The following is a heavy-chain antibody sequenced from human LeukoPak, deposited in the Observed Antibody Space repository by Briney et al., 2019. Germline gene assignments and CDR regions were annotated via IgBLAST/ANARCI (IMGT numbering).Heavy chain of an antibody. J-gene: IGHJ4*02. D-gene: IGHD3-10*01. CDR3: ARDDKWFGEHNTFDY. Sequence: GGSLRLSCAASGFTFSNYAMSWVRQAPGKGLEWVSGINWNGGSTGYADSVKGRFTISRDNAKNSLYLQMNSLRAEDTALYYCARDDKWFGEHNTFDYWGQGTLVTVSS. CDR1: GFTFSNYA. V-gene: IGHV3-20*04. CDR2: INWNGGST.